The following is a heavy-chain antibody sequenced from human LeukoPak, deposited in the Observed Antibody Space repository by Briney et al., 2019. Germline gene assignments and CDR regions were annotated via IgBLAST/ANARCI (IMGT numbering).Heavy chain of an antibody. J-gene: IGHJ4*02. Sequence: ASVKVPCKVSGYTLTELSMHWVRQAPGKGLEWMGGFDPEDGKTIYAQKFQGRVTMTEDTSTDTAYMELGSLRSEDTAVYYCATPNDRAFDYWGQGTLVTVSS. CDR1: GYTLTELS. V-gene: IGHV1-24*01. CDR2: FDPEDGKT. CDR3: ATPNDRAFDY. D-gene: IGHD1-1*01.